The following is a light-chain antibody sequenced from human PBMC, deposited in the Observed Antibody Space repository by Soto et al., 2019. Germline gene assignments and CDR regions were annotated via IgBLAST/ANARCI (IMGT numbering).Light chain of an antibody. CDR1: SSDVGGYDY. V-gene: IGLV2-8*01. CDR2: DVI. CDR3: SSYAGSNTWV. Sequence: QSVLTQPPSASGSPGQSVTISCTGTSSDVGGYDYVSWFQQHPDKAPKLIIYDVIKRPSGVPDRFSGSKSVNTASLTVSGLQADDEADYYCSSYAGSNTWVFGGGTKVTVL. J-gene: IGLJ3*02.